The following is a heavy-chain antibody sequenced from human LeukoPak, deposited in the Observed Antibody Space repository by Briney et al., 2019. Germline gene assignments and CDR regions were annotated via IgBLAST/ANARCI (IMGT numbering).Heavy chain of an antibody. CDR2: TYYSGST. J-gene: IGHJ5*02. D-gene: IGHD3-22*01. Sequence: PSQTLSLTCTVSGGSISSGDYYWSWIRQPPGKGLEWIGYTYYSGSTYYNPSLKSRATISVDTSKNQFSLKLTSVTAADTAVYYCARPYYYDSRIDPWGQGTLVTVSS. CDR1: GGSISSGDYY. CDR3: ARPYYYDSRIDP. V-gene: IGHV4-30-4*01.